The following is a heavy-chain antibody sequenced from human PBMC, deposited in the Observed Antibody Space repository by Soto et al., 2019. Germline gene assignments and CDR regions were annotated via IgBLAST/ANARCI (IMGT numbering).Heavy chain of an antibody. Sequence: SVKVSCKASGGTFSSYAISWVRQAPGQGLEWMGGIIPIFGTANYAQKFQGRVTITADKSTSTAYMELSSLRSEDTAVYYCARDGGGTNYGILPGYYAWGQGTLVTVAS. CDR2: IIPIFGTA. CDR3: ARDGGGTNYGILPGYYA. CDR1: GGTFSSYA. J-gene: IGHJ4*02. D-gene: IGHD3-9*01. V-gene: IGHV1-69*06.